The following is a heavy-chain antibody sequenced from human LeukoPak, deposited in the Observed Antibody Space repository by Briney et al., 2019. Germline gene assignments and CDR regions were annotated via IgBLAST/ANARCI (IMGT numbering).Heavy chain of an antibody. CDR2: IRSKANSYAT. J-gene: IGHJ3*02. CDR3: TRWLSRDAFDI. Sequence: GGSLRLSCAASGFSFSDSAMYWVRQASGKGLEWVGRIRSKANSYATAYAASVKGRFTISRDDSKNTAYLQMNSLKTEDTAVYYCTRWLSRDAFDIWGQGTMVTVSS. CDR1: GFSFSDSA. V-gene: IGHV3-73*01. D-gene: IGHD2/OR15-2a*01.